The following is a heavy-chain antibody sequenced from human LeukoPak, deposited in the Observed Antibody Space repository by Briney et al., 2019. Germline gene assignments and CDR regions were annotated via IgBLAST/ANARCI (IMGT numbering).Heavy chain of an antibody. CDR2: IYHSGST. CDR3: ARGIVVVPAAKVGHAFDI. Sequence: SETLSLTCAVSGGSISSGGYSWSWIRQPPGTGLEWIGYIYHSGSTYYNPSLKSRVTISVDRSKNQFSLKLSSVTAADTAVYYCARGIVVVPAAKVGHAFDIWGQGTMVTVSS. V-gene: IGHV4-30-2*01. CDR1: GGSISSGGYS. D-gene: IGHD2-2*01. J-gene: IGHJ3*02.